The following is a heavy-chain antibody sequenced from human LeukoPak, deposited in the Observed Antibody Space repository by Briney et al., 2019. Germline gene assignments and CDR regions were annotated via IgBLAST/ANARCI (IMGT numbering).Heavy chain of an antibody. CDR2: IYYSGST. D-gene: IGHD6-6*01. V-gene: IGHV4-39*01. J-gene: IGHJ4*02. CDR3: ARRGRRKGSSSPLDY. Sequence: SETLSLTCTVSGGSISSSSYYWGWIRQPPGKGLEWIGSIYYSGSTYYNPSLKSRVTISVDTSKNQFSLKLSSVTAADTAVYYCARRGRRKGSSSPLDYWGQGTLVTVSS. CDR1: GGSISSSSYY.